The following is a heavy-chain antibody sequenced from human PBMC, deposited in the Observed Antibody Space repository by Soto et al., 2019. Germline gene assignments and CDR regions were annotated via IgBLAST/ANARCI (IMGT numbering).Heavy chain of an antibody. Sequence: GGSLRLSCTASGFTFSSYAMHWVRQAPGKGLEWVAVISYDGSNKYYADSVKGRFTISRDNSKNTLYLQMNSLRAEDTAVYYCAREVGTTWFDPWGQGTLVTVSS. J-gene: IGHJ5*02. D-gene: IGHD1-1*01. CDR2: ISYDGSNK. CDR3: AREVGTTWFDP. CDR1: GFTFSSYA. V-gene: IGHV3-30-3*01.